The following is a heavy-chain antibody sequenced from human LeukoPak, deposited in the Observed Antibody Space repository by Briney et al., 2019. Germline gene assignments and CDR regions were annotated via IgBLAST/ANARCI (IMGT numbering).Heavy chain of an antibody. D-gene: IGHD5-24*01. CDR3: ARVGEMVTSPSPYYYIDV. Sequence: GRSLRLSRAASGFTFSSYGMHWVRQAPGKGLEWVGVIWYDGSNKYYADSVKGRFTISRDNSKNTLYLEMNSLRAEDTAVFYCARVGEMVTSPSPYYYIDVWGKGTTVTVSS. CDR1: GFTFSSYG. V-gene: IGHV3-33*01. J-gene: IGHJ6*03. CDR2: IWYDGSNK.